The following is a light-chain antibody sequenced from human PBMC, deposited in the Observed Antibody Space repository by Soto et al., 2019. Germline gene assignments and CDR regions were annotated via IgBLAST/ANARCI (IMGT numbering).Light chain of an antibody. V-gene: IGKV3-20*01. CDR3: QQYGSSPLST. Sequence: ELVLTQSPGTLSLSPGARATLSCRASPSVSSSYLAWYQQKPGQAPRLLIYGASSRATGIPDRFSGSGSGTDFTLTISRLEPEDFAVYYCQQYGSSPLSTFGQGTKVEIK. CDR2: GAS. CDR1: PSVSSSY. J-gene: IGKJ1*01.